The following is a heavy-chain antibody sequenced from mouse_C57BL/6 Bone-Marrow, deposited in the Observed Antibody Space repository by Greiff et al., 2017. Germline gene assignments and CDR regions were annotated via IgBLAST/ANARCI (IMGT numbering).Heavy chain of an antibody. V-gene: IGHV1-26*01. CDR1: GYTFTDYY. CDR2: INPNNGGT. Sequence: EVQLQQSGPELVKPGASVKISCKASGYTFTDYYMNWVKQSHGKSLEWIGDINPNNGGTSYNQKFKGKATSTVDKSSSTAYMELRSLTSEDSAVYYCARTEGSTVVPYFDYWGQGTTLTVSS. D-gene: IGHD1-1*01. CDR3: ARTEGSTVVPYFDY. J-gene: IGHJ2*01.